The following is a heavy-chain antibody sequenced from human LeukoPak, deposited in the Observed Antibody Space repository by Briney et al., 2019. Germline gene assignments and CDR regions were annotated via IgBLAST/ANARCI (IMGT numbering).Heavy chain of an antibody. CDR3: ARVVGIAAAGPDWFDP. D-gene: IGHD6-13*01. CDR2: IYHSGST. J-gene: IGHJ5*02. CDR1: GYSISSGYY. V-gene: IGHV4-38-2*02. Sequence: PSETLSLTCTVSGYSISSGYYWGWIRQPPGKGLEWIGSIYHSGSTYYNPSLKSRVTISVDTSKNQFSLKLSSVTAADTAVYYCARVVGIAAAGPDWFDPWGQGTLVTVSS.